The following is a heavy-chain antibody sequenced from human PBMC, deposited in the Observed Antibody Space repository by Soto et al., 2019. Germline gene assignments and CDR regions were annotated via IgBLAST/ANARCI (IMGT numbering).Heavy chain of an antibody. J-gene: IGHJ5*02. CDR1: GGSISSYY. CDR3: ARHLVGTQTTPNNGFDP. Sequence: QVQLQESGPGLVKPAETLSLTCTVSGGSISSYYWSWIRQPAGKGLEWMGRIYSSGNTNYNPSLKSRVNMSADKSKNQFSLKLSAVTAADTAVYYCARHLVGTQTTPNNGFDPWGQGTLVTVSS. V-gene: IGHV4-4*07. CDR2: IYSSGNT. D-gene: IGHD1-1*01.